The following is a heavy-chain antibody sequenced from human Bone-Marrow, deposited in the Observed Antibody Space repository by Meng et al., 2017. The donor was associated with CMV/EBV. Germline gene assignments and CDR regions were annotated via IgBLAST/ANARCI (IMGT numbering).Heavy chain of an antibody. CDR2: IGTAGDT. CDR3: ARDRTYGSGTGGYGMDV. D-gene: IGHD3-10*01. CDR1: GFTFSSYD. J-gene: IGHJ6*02. Sequence: GESLKISCAASGFTFSSYDMHWVRQATGKGLEWVSAIGTAGDTYYPGSVKGRFTISRENAKNSLYLQMNSLRAEDTAVYYCARDRTYGSGTGGYGMDVWGQGTTVTVSS. V-gene: IGHV3-13*01.